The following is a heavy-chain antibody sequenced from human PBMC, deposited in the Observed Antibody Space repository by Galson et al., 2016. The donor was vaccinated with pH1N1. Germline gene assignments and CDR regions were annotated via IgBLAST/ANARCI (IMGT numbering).Heavy chain of an antibody. CDR3: ARARDWYFDV. J-gene: IGHJ2*01. CDR2: INPNSGGT. Sequence: SVKVSCKASGYTFTGYYIHWVRQAPGQGPVWMGCINPNSGGTNYAQNFQDRVTMTWDTSITTAYMELSRLRSDDTAMFYCARARDWYFDVWGRGTLVSVSS. V-gene: IGHV1-2*02. CDR1: GYTFTGYY.